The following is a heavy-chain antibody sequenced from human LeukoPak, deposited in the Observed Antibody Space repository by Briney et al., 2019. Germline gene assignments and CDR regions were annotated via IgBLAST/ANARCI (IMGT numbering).Heavy chain of an antibody. Sequence: GGSLRLSCAASGFTFSSYGMHWVRQAPGKGLEWVAFIRYDGSNKYYADSVKGRFTISRDNSKNTLYLQMNSLRAEDTAVYYCARYYCDTRGYLDYWGEGTLVTVSS. CDR3: ARYYCDTRGYLDY. CDR1: GFTFSSYG. J-gene: IGHJ4*02. V-gene: IGHV3-30*02. D-gene: IGHD3-22*01. CDR2: IRYDGSNK.